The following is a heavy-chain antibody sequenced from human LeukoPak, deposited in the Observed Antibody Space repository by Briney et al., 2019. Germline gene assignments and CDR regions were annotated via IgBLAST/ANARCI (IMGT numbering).Heavy chain of an antibody. Sequence: GGSLTLSCAASGFTFSSYEMKWVGQAPGKGLVWVSRLNADGNSITYADSVRGRFTISRDNAKNTVHLQMNSLRVQDTAIYFCAGAYSAFHPFHHWGQGILVTVPS. CDR1: GFTFSSYE. V-gene: IGHV3-74*01. CDR2: LNADGNSI. J-gene: IGHJ4*02. CDR3: AGAYSAFHPFHH. D-gene: IGHD5-12*01.